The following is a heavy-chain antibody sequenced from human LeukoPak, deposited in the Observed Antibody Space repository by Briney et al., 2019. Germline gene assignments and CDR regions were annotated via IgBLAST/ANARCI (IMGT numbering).Heavy chain of an antibody. Sequence: GASVKVSCKASGYTFTGYYMHWVRQAPGQGLEWIGWINPNSGGTNCAQKFQGRVTMTRDTSISTAYMELSRLRSDDTAVYYCARGRKWEPYGMDVWGQGTTVTVSS. V-gene: IGHV1-2*02. D-gene: IGHD1-26*01. CDR3: ARGRKWEPYGMDV. CDR1: GYTFTGYY. CDR2: INPNSGGT. J-gene: IGHJ6*02.